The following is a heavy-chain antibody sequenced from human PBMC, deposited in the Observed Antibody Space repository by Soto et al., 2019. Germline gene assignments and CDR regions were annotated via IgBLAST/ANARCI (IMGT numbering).Heavy chain of an antibody. CDR2: INNSGST. J-gene: IGHJ5*02. CDR3: ARGLVCGGDCYSSGWFDP. Sequence: SETLSLTCAVYGGSFSGYYWSWIRQPPGKGLEWIGEINNSGSTNYNPSLKSRVTISVDTSKNQFSLKLSSVTAADTAVYYCARGLVCGGDCYSSGWFDPWGQGTLVTVSS. V-gene: IGHV4-34*01. CDR1: GGSFSGYY. D-gene: IGHD2-21*02.